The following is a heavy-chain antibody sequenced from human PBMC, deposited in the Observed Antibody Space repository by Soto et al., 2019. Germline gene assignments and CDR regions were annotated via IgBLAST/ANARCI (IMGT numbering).Heavy chain of an antibody. CDR2: MNPNSGNT. CDR1: GYTFTSYD. Sequence: QVQLVQSGAEVKKPGASVKVSCKASGYTFTSYDINWVRQATGQGLEWMGWMNPNSGNTGYAQKFQGRVTMTRNTSISTAYVELSSLRSEDTAVYYCARVFGVVVAATPAFDIWGQGTMVTVS. J-gene: IGHJ3*02. CDR3: ARVFGVVVAATPAFDI. D-gene: IGHD2-15*01. V-gene: IGHV1-8*01.